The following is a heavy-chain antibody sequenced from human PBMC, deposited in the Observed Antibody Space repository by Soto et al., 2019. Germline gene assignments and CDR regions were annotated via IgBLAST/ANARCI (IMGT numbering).Heavy chain of an antibody. CDR2: TSSSSRYI. CDR1: RFTFSSYS. D-gene: IGHD3-22*01. CDR3: ARDQDSTGYYAYYFDY. V-gene: IGHV3-21*01. Sequence: EGSRRLSCAASRFTFSSYSMNWVRQAPGQRLQRNSPTSSSSRYIYYADSVKGRFTISRDYAKTSLYLQMNSLKGDDTAVYYCARDQDSTGYYAYYFDYWGQGNMVTVSS. J-gene: IGHJ4*02.